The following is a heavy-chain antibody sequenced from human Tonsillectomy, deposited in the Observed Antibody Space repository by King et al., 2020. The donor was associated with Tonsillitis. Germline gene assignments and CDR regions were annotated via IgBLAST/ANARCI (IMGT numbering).Heavy chain of an antibody. J-gene: IGHJ4*02. V-gene: IGHV3-30*04. D-gene: IGHD3-10*01. CDR1: GFSFSSYA. Sequence: VQLVESGGGVVQPGRSLRLSCAASGFSFSSYAMHWVRQAPGKGLEWVAIISYDGSEKYYADSVKGRFTISRDNSKNKLYLQMHSLRAEDTAVYYCARDPDGYYFDYWGQGTLVTVSS. CDR2: ISYDGSEK. CDR3: ARDPDGYYFDY.